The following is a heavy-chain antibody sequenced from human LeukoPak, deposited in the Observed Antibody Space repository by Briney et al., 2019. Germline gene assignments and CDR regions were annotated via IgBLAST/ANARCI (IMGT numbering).Heavy chain of an antibody. V-gene: IGHV1-46*01. CDR3: ARDSRFRSREFDY. J-gene: IGHJ4*02. CDR2: INPSGGST. Sequence: ASVKVSCKASGYTFTSYYMHWVRQAPGQGLEWMGIINPSGGSTSYAQRFQGRLAMTTDTSTSTAYMELRSLRSDDTAVYYCARDSRFRSREFDYWGQGTLVTVSS. CDR1: GYTFTSYY.